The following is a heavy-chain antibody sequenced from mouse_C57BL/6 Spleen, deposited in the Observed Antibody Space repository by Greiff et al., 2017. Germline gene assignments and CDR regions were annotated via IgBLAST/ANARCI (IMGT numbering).Heavy chain of an antibody. CDR2: ISGGGGNT. CDR3: ARRDYGSSPYFDV. Sequence: EVHLVESGGGLVKPGGSLKLSCAASGFTFSSYTMSWVRQTPEKRLEWVATISGGGGNTYYPDSVKGRFTISRDNAKNTLYLQMSSLRSEDTALYYCARRDYGSSPYFDVWGTGTTVTVSS. D-gene: IGHD1-1*01. J-gene: IGHJ1*03. CDR1: GFTFSSYT. V-gene: IGHV5-9*01.